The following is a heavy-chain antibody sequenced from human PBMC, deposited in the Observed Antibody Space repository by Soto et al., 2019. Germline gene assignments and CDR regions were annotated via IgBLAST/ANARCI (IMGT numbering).Heavy chain of an antibody. CDR3: ARTTYGDRDY. V-gene: IGHV3-72*01. CDR1: GFTLSDHY. Sequence: EVQLVESGGGLVQPGGSLRLSCAIFGFTLSDHYMDWIRQAPGKGLEWVGRSRNKAKSYTTDYAASVKGRVTISRDDSQNSLYLQLKSLKTEDTAVYYCARTTYGDRDYWGQGTLVTVSS. CDR2: SRNKAKSYTT. J-gene: IGHJ4*02. D-gene: IGHD4-17*01.